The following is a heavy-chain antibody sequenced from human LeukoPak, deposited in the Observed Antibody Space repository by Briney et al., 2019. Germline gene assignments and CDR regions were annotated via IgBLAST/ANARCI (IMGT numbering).Heavy chain of an antibody. CDR1: GFTVSNYG. J-gene: IGHJ4*02. CDR3: ARDPGSGYEEHFDY. V-gene: IGHV3-23*01. Sequence: GGSLRLSCAASGFTVSNYGMSWVRQAAGKGLEWVSGISGSDGNTYYADSVKGRFTISRDKSKNTLYLQMNSLRAEDTAVYYCARDPGSGYEEHFDYWGQGTLVTVSS. CDR2: ISGSDGNT. D-gene: IGHD5-12*01.